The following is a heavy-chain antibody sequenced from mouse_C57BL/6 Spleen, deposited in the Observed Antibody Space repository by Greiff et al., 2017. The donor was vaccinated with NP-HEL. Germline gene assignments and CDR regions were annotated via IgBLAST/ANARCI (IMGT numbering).Heavy chain of an antibody. CDR1: GFNIKDDY. V-gene: IGHV14-4*01. CDR2: IDPENGDT. D-gene: IGHD1-1*01. CDR3: TTGGSSRYFDV. J-gene: IGHJ1*03. Sequence: EVQLQESGAELVRPGASVKLSCTASGFNIKDDYMHWVKQRPEQGLEWIGWIDPENGDTEYASKFQGKATITADTSSNTAYLQLSSLTSEDTAVYYCTTGGSSRYFDVWGTGTTVTVSS.